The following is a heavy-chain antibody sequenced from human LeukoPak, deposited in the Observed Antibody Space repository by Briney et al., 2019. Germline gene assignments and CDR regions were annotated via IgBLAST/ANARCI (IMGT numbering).Heavy chain of an antibody. D-gene: IGHD5-18*01. CDR3: TRGELWTIDY. CDR1: GFTFSSYW. V-gene: IGHV3-74*01. Sequence: WGSLRLSCAASGFTFSSYWMHWVRQAPGKGLVWVSRINSDGSSTSYADSVKGRFTIFRDNAKQTLYLQMNSMSAEDTAVYYCTRGELWTIDYWGQGTLVTVSS. J-gene: IGHJ4*02. CDR2: INSDGSST.